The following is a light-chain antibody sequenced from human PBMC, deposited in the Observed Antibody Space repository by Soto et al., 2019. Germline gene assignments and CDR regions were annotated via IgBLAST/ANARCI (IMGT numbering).Light chain of an antibody. V-gene: IGKV3-11*01. CDR1: QSVSNY. CDR3: QQRADWPRT. CDR2: DAS. Sequence: DIVLTQSPATLSLSPGERATLSCRAGQSVSNYLAWYQQKPGQPPRLLIFDASNRATGVPARFSGSGSRTDFTLTISSLEPEDFAVYYCQQRADWPRTFGQGTKVDIK. J-gene: IGKJ1*01.